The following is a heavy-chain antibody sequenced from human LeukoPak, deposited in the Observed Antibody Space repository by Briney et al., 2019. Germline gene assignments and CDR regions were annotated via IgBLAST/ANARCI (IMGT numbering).Heavy chain of an antibody. Sequence: GGSLRLSCAVSGITLSNYGMTWVRQAPGKGLEWVAGISDTGGRTNYADSVKGRFTISRDNSKNTLYLQMNSLRAEDTAVYYCAKDRGIAAALDYWGQGTLVTVSS. CDR2: ISDTGGRT. CDR3: AKDRGIAAALDY. V-gene: IGHV3-23*01. J-gene: IGHJ4*02. D-gene: IGHD6-13*01. CDR1: GITLSNYG.